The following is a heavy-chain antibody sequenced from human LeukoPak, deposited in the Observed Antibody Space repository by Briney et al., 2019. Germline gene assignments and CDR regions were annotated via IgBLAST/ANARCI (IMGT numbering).Heavy chain of an antibody. Sequence: ASVKVSCKASGYTFTSYYMHWVRQAPGQGLEWMGIINPSGGSTSYAQKFQGRVTMTRDTSTSTVYMELSSLRSEDTAVYYCARVGGRSLVGATGRFDYWGQGTLVTVSS. J-gene: IGHJ4*02. CDR2: INPSGGST. D-gene: IGHD1-26*01. CDR3: ARVGGRSLVGATGRFDY. V-gene: IGHV1-46*01. CDR1: GYTFTSYY.